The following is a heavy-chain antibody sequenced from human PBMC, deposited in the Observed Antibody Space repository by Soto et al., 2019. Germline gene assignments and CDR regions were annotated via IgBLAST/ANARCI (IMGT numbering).Heavy chain of an antibody. V-gene: IGHV3-15*01. CDR2: IKSKTDGGTT. CDR3: TNPPRYCTNGVCYDYYYYYGMDV. D-gene: IGHD2-8*01. Sequence: EVQLVESGGGLVKPGGSLRLSCAASGFTFSSYSMNWVRQAPGKGLEWVGRIKSKTDGGTTDYAAPVKGRFTISRDDSKTTLYLQMNSLKTEDTAVYYCTNPPRYCTNGVCYDYYYYYGMDVWGQGTTVTVSS. J-gene: IGHJ6*02. CDR1: GFTFSSYS.